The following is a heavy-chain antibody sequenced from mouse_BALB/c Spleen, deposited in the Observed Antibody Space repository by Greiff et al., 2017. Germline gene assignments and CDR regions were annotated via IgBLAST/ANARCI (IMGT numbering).Heavy chain of an antibody. CDR3: TRSFYYGY. V-gene: IGHV1-15*01. J-gene: IGHJ2*01. Sequence: VQLQQSGAELVRPGASVTLSCKASGYTFTDYEMHWVKQTPVHGLEWIGAIDPETGGTAYNQKFKGKATLTADKSSSTAYMELRSLTSEDSAVYYCTRSFYYGYWGQGTTLTVSS. CDR1: GYTFTDYE. D-gene: IGHD1-1*01. CDR2: IDPETGGT.